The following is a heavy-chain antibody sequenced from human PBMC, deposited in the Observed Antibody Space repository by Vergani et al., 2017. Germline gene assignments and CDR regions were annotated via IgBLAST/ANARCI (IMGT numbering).Heavy chain of an antibody. CDR3: ARDQAAAGTLNYGMDV. CDR1: GYTFTSYY. Sequence: VQLVQSGAEVKKPGASVKVSCKASGYTFTSYYMHWVRQAPGQGLEWMGIINPSGGSTSYAQKFQGRVTMTRDTSTSTVYMELSSLRSEDTAVYYCARDQAAAGTLNYGMDVWGQGTTVTVSS. CDR2: INPSGGST. V-gene: IGHV1-46*01. J-gene: IGHJ6*02. D-gene: IGHD6-13*01.